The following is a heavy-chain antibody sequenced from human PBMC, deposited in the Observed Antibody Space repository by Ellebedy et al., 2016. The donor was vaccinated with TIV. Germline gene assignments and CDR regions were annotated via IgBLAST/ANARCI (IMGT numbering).Heavy chain of an antibody. D-gene: IGHD2/OR15-2a*01. V-gene: IGHV1-18*04. CDR2: ISGHKPDT. CDR3: SIDFYETDHWFDTFDI. J-gene: IGHJ3*02. CDR1: GYTFSSYG. Sequence: ASVKVSCKASGYTFSSYGISWVRQAPGQGLEWMGWISGHKPDTNRAQKFQGRVTMTTNTSTSTAYMVLRSLRSDDTAVYYCSIDFYETDHWFDTFDIWGQGTMVAVSS.